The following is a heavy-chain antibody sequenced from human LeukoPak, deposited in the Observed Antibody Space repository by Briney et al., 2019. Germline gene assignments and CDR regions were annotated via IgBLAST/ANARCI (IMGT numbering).Heavy chain of an antibody. CDR2: INSDGSSI. J-gene: IGHJ4*02. CDR3: ARGLVHDTSGYYSDY. V-gene: IGHV3-74*01. D-gene: IGHD3-22*01. Sequence: GGSLRLSSAASGFTFNAFWMHWVRQAPGKGLVWVSRINSDGSSIAYADSVKGRFIISRDNAKNTLYLQMNSLKAEDAAVYYCARGLVHDTSGYYSDYWGQGTLVTVSS. CDR1: GFTFNAFW.